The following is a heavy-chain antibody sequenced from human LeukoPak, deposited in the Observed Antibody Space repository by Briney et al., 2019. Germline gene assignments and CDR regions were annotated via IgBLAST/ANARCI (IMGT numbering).Heavy chain of an antibody. CDR1: GFTFSSYW. Sequence: GGSLRLSCAASGFTFSSYWMSWVRQAPGKGLEWVSAITGSGDTTYYADSVKGRFTISRDNSKSTLYLQMNSLRAEDTAIYYCAKDRGYWGQGTLVTVSS. J-gene: IGHJ4*02. CDR3: AKDRGY. V-gene: IGHV3-23*01. CDR2: ITGSGDTT.